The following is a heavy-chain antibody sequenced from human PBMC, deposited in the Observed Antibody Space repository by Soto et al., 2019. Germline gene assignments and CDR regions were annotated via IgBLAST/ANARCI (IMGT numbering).Heavy chain of an antibody. CDR1: GFMFSSST. CDR3: AATGARSGWFREYHYYGWDL. V-gene: IGHV1-58*01. J-gene: IGHJ6*02. D-gene: IGHD6-19*01. Sequence: GASVKVSCKTSGFMFSSSTVQWVRQAGGQRLEWIGRIVVGSGNTDYAQNFQERVTIARDMSTSTAYMDLSSLTSDDTAVYYCAATGARSGWFREYHYYGWDLWGQGTTVTVSS. CDR2: IVVGSGNT.